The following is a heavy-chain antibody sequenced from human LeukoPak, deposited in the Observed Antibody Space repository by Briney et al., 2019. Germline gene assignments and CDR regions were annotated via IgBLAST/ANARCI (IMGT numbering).Heavy chain of an antibody. J-gene: IGHJ6*02. CDR1: GFTFSSYW. CDR3: ARDREGVGPVDGMDV. V-gene: IGHV3-7*01. D-gene: IGHD3-3*01. Sequence: GGSLRLSCAASGFTFSSYWMSWVRQAPGKGLEWVANIKQDGSEKYYVDSVKGRFTISRDNAKNSLYLQMNSLRAEDTAVYYCARDREGVGPVDGMDVWGQETTVTVSS. CDR2: IKQDGSEK.